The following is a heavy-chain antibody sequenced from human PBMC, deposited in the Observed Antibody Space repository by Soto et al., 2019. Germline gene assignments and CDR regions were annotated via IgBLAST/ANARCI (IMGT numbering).Heavy chain of an antibody. Sequence: PSETLSLTCYVSDGSISSHYCSWIRQPPGKGLEWIGYVYNSGNTYYNPSLGSRITISVDTSRNQISLKMWSVTAADTAVYYCSRPNQGDYAFDIWGPGTMVTVSS. CDR1: DGSISSHY. CDR3: SRPNQGDYAFDI. CDR2: VYNSGNT. V-gene: IGHV4-59*11. J-gene: IGHJ3*02. D-gene: IGHD2-21*02.